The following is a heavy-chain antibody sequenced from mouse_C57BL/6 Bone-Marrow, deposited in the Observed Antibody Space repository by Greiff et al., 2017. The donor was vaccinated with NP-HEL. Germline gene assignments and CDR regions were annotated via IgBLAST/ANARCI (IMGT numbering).Heavy chain of an antibody. V-gene: IGHV1-64*01. CDR3: AREIYYYGSSYAWFAY. D-gene: IGHD1-1*01. CDR1: GYTFTSYW. J-gene: IGHJ3*01. Sequence: QVQLQQSGAELVKPGASVKLSCKASGYTFTSYWMHWVKQRPGQGLEWIGMIHPNSGSTNYNEKFKSTATLTVDKSSSTAYMQLSSLTSEDSAVYYCAREIYYYGSSYAWFAYWGQGTLVTVSA. CDR2: IHPNSGST.